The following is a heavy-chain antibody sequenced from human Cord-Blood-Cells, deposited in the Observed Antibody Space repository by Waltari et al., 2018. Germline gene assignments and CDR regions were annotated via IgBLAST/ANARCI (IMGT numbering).Heavy chain of an antibody. J-gene: IGHJ4*02. D-gene: IGHD3-16*01. CDR2: INPSGST. CDR3: ARGPGRAGGWIY. Sequence: QVQLQQWGAGLLKPSETLSLTCAVYGGSFSGYYWSRIRQPPGKGVGWIGEINPSGSTNYNPSLKRRVTRSEDTSKNLFSLKLSSVTAPATAGYYCARGPGRAGGWIYWRQGTQVTVSS. V-gene: IGHV4-34*01. CDR1: GGSFSGYY.